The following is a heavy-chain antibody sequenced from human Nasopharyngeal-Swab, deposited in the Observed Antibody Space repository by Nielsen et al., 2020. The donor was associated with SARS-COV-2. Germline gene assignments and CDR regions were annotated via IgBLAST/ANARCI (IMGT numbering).Heavy chain of an antibody. CDR1: GGSFSGYY. D-gene: IGHD3-22*01. V-gene: IGHV4-34*01. J-gene: IGHJ4*02. CDR2: INHSGST. Sequence: SETLSLTCAVYGGSFSGYYWSWIRQPPGKGLEWIGEINHSGSTNYNPSLKSRVTISVDTSKNQFSLKLSSVTAADTAVYYCARGAAGYYDSSGYPYFDYRGQGTLVTVSS. CDR3: ARGAAGYYDSSGYPYFDY.